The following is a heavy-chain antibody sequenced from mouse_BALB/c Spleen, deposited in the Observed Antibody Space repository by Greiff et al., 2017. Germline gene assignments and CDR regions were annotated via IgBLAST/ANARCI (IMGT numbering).Heavy chain of an antibody. V-gene: IGHV14-4*02. CDR2: IDPENGDT. D-gene: IGHD3-1*01. CDR3: ARAARATFWFAY. J-gene: IGHJ3*01. Sequence: EVQLQQSGAELVRSGASVKLSCTASGFNIKDYYMHWVKQRPEQGLEWIGWIDPENGDTEYAPKFQGKATMTADTSSNTAYLQLSSLTSEDTAVYYCARAARATFWFAYWGQGTLVTVSA. CDR1: GFNIKDYY.